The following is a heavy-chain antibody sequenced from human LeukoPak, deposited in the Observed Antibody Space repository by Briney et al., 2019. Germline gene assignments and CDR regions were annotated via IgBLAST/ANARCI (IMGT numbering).Heavy chain of an antibody. CDR1: GFTFSSYD. CDR3: ATLDVGATVY. CDR2: IRYDGSNK. D-gene: IGHD1-26*01. J-gene: IGHJ4*02. Sequence: GGSLRLSCAASGFTFSSYDMHWVRQAPGKGLEWVAFIRYDGSNKYYADSVKGRFTISRDNSKNTLYLQMNSLRAEDTAVYYCATLDVGATVYWGQGTLVTVSS. V-gene: IGHV3-30*02.